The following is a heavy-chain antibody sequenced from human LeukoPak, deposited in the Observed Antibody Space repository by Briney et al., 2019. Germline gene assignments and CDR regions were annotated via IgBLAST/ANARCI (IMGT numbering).Heavy chain of an antibody. J-gene: IGHJ5*02. CDR3: ARADCSGSTCYLRRSWFDP. CDR2: ISTSSRYI. CDR1: GFTFSSFD. D-gene: IGHD2-2*01. V-gene: IGHV3-21*01. Sequence: GGSLRLSCAASGFTFSSFDMNSVRQAPGKGLEWVSSISTSSRYIYYRDSVKGRFTISRDDAKNSLYLQMNSLRVEDTAVYYCARADCSGSTCYLRRSWFDPWGQGTLVTVSS.